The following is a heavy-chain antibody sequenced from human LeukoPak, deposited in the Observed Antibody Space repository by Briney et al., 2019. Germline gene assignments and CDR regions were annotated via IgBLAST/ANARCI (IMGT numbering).Heavy chain of an antibody. V-gene: IGHV4-39*01. Sequence: SETLSLTCSVSGGSISSSGYYWGWIRQPPGKGLEWIGSIYYSGSTYYNPSLKSRVTISVDTSKKQFSLKLSSMTAADTAVYYCAGTLLGGSVYYYWHWGQGTLVTVST. CDR2: IYYSGST. CDR1: GGSISSSGYY. J-gene: IGHJ4*02. CDR3: AGTLLGGSVYYYWH. D-gene: IGHD3-22*01.